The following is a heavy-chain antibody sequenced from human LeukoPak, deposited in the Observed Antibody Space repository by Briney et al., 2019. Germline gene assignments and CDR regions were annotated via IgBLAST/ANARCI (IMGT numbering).Heavy chain of an antibody. Sequence: GRSLRLSCTASGFNFGSDAMHWVRQAPGKGLEWVAFIWYDGSNDHYADSVKGRFTISRDNSKNTVCLQMNSLRVEDTAVYYCAKDSRGYYDSSGYYSFFDYWGQGTLVTVSS. CDR2: IWYDGSND. CDR3: AKDSRGYYDSSGYYSFFDY. CDR1: GFNFGSDA. J-gene: IGHJ4*02. V-gene: IGHV3-33*06. D-gene: IGHD3-22*01.